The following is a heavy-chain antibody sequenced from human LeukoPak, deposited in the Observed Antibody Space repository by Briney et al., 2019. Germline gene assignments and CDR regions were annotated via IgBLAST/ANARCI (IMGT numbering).Heavy chain of an antibody. Sequence: SETLSLTCTVSAGSISSYYWSWIRQPPGKGLEWIGYIYYSGSTNYNPSLKSQVTISVDTSKSQSSLKLSCVTGADTALYYCARQIAAAGTPYDYWGQGTLVTLSS. J-gene: IGHJ4*02. CDR2: IYYSGST. V-gene: IGHV4-59*12. D-gene: IGHD6-13*01. CDR1: AGSISSYY. CDR3: ARQIAAAGTPYDY.